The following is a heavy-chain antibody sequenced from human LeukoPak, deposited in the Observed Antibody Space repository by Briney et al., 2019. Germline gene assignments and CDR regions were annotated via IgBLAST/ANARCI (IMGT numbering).Heavy chain of an antibody. Sequence: GGSLRHSCAASGFTFSNNWMNWFRQAPGKGLEWVANIKQDESKKCYVDSMKGRFTISRDNAKNSLYLQMNSLRVEDTAVYYCARGFNPDYWGQGTLVTVSS. CDR1: GFTFSNNW. CDR2: IKQDESKK. V-gene: IGHV3-7*04. J-gene: IGHJ4*02. CDR3: ARGFNPDY.